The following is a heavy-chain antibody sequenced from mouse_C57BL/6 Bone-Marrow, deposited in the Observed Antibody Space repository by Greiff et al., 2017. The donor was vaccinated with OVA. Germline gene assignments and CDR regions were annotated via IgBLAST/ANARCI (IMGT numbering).Heavy chain of an antibody. CDR1: GYTFTDYY. Sequence: VQLQQSGAELVRPGASVKLSCKASGYTFTDYYISWVKQRPGQGLEWIARIYPGSGSISYNEKFKGKATLTAEKSSSTAYMQLSSLTSDDAAVDYCARSGRLRDEVDYWGQGTTLTVSS. CDR3: ARSGRLRDEVDY. J-gene: IGHJ2*01. V-gene: IGHV1-76*01. CDR2: IYPGSGSI. D-gene: IGHD1-3*01.